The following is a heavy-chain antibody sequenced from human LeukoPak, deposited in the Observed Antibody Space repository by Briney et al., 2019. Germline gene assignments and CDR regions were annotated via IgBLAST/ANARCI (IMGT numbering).Heavy chain of an antibody. J-gene: IGHJ4*02. D-gene: IGHD6-19*01. V-gene: IGHV3-23*01. Sequence: GGSLRLSCAASEFTFSSYEMNWVRQAPGKGLEWVSGISGSGGSTYYADSVKGRFTISRDNSKNTLYLQMNSLRAEDTAIYYCARAVAGNFDYWGQGTLVTVSS. CDR3: ARAVAGNFDY. CDR2: ISGSGGST. CDR1: EFTFSSYE.